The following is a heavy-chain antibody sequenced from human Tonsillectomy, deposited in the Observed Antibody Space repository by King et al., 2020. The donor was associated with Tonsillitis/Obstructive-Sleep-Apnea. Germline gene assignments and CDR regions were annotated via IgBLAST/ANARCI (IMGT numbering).Heavy chain of an antibody. Sequence: QLQESGPGLVKPSETLSLTCTVSGGSISSSSYYWGWIRQPPGKGLGWIGSIYYSGSTYYNPSLKSRVTISVDTSKNQFSLKLSSVTAADTAVYYCARPKVSGLGIMDAFDIWGQGTMVTVSS. CDR3: ARPKVSGLGIMDAFDI. CDR2: IYYSGST. D-gene: IGHD7-27*01. J-gene: IGHJ3*02. V-gene: IGHV4-39*01. CDR1: GGSISSSSYY.